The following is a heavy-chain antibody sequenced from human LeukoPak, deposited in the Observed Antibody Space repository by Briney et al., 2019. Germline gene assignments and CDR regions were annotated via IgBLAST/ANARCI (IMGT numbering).Heavy chain of an antibody. J-gene: IGHJ3*02. CDR3: AKDLRDAFDI. CDR2: IRYDGSNK. Sequence: GGSLRLSCAASGFAFSSYGMHWVRQAPGKGLEWVAFIRYDGSNKYYADSVKGRFTISRDNSKNTLYLQMNSLRAEDTAVYYCAKDLRDAFDIWGQGTMVTVSS. V-gene: IGHV3-30*02. CDR1: GFAFSSYG.